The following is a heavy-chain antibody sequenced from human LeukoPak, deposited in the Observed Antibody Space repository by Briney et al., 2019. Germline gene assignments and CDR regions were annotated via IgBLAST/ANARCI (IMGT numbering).Heavy chain of an antibody. D-gene: IGHD3-22*01. CDR3: ARHESSGYPFES. J-gene: IGHJ4*02. CDR2: IDPSDSYT. CDR1: GYRFTSYC. V-gene: IGHV5-10-1*01. Sequence: GESLRIPCKGSGYRFTSYCSSWVRQMPGKGLEWMGRIDPSDSYTNYSPSFQGHITISADKSFSSAYLQGSSLKASDTAIYYCARHESSGYPFESWGQGTLVTVSS.